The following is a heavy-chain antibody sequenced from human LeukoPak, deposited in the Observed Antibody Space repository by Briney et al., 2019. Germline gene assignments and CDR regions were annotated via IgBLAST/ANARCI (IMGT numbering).Heavy chain of an antibody. Sequence: PGGSLRLSCAASGFTFDDYGMHWVRQAPGKGLEWVAFIRYDGSNKYYADSVKGRFTISRDNSKNTLYLQMNSLRAEDTAVYYCAKDSGIYYYYYMDVWGKGTTVTVSS. CDR1: GFTFDDYG. V-gene: IGHV3-30*02. CDR3: AKDSGIYYYYYMDV. J-gene: IGHJ6*03. CDR2: IRYDGSNK.